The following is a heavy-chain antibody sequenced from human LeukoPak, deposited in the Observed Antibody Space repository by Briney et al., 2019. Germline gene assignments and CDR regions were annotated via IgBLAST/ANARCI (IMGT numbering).Heavy chain of an antibody. V-gene: IGHV3-23*01. J-gene: IGHJ6*02. CDR3: ARDCFSTGPYYYGVDV. CDR1: GFTFSSYA. CDR2: ISGSGGST. D-gene: IGHD4-17*01. Sequence: PGGSLRLSCAASGFTFSSYAMSWVRQAPGKGLEWVSAISGSGGSTYYADSVKGRFTISRDNSKNTLYLQMNSLRAEDTAVYYCARDCFSTGPYYYGVDVWGQGTTVTVSS.